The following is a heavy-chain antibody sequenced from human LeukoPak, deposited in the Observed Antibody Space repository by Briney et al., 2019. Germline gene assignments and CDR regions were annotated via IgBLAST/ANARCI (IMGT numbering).Heavy chain of an antibody. Sequence: GGSLRLSCAASGFTFSSYAMSWVRHAPGKALEWVSALTDSGANTYYAGSVKGRFTISRDNSMNTLYLQMNGLGAEDTAVYYCAKGTLRSCSGSICYPLDYWGQGTLVTVSS. CDR3: AKGTLRSCSGSICYPLDY. V-gene: IGHV3-23*01. J-gene: IGHJ4*02. CDR1: GFTFSSYA. CDR2: LTDSGANT. D-gene: IGHD2-15*01.